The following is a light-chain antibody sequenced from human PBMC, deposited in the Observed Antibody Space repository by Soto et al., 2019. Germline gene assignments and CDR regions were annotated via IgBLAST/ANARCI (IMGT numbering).Light chain of an antibody. CDR3: SSYTSSSTLPYV. CDR2: DVS. V-gene: IGLV2-14*01. Sequence: QSVLTQPASGSGSPGQSITISCTGTSSDVGGYNYVSWYQQHPGKAPKLMIYDVSNRPSGVSNRFSGSKSGNTASLTISGLQAEDEADYYCSSYTSSSTLPYVFGTGTQLTVL. CDR1: SSDVGGYNY. J-gene: IGLJ1*01.